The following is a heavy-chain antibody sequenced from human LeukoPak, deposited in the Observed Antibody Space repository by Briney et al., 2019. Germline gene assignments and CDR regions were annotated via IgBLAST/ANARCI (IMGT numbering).Heavy chain of an antibody. CDR1: GGSISSSSYY. V-gene: IGHV4-39*07. CDR2: IYYSGST. CDR3: ARVMVVPAAGDWFDP. Sequence: SSETLSLTCTVSGGSISSSSYYWGWIRQPPGKGLEWIGSIYYSGSTYYNPSLKSRVTISVDRSKNQFSLKLSSVTAADTAVYYCARVMVVPAAGDWFDPWGQGTLVTVSS. D-gene: IGHD2-2*01. J-gene: IGHJ5*02.